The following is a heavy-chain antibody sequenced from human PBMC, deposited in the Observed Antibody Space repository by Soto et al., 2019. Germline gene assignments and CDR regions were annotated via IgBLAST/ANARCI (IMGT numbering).Heavy chain of an antibody. J-gene: IGHJ4*02. D-gene: IGHD3-3*01. CDR1: GFTFSNYR. CDR2: ISSDSSSV. CDR3: AKDAYYDFWSGLTFDY. Sequence: GGSLRLSCAASGFTFSNYRMTWVRQAPGMGLEWVSDISSDSSSVHYADFVKGRFTISRDNSKNTLYLQMNSLRAEDTAVYYCAKDAYYDFWSGLTFDYWGQGTLVTVSS. V-gene: IGHV3-48*01.